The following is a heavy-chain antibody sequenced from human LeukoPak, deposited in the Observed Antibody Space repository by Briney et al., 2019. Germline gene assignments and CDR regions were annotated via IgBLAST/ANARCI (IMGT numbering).Heavy chain of an antibody. V-gene: IGHV3-21*01. CDR2: INNSGSYI. CDR3: ARAWTDGCGEDADAFDI. Sequence: PGGSLRLSCAASGFTFSSYCMNWVRQAPGKGLEWVAYINNSGSYIYYADSVKGRFTISRDNAKNSLYLQMISLRAEDTAVYYCARAWTDGCGEDADAFDIWGQGTMVTVSS. CDR1: GFTFSSYC. J-gene: IGHJ3*02. D-gene: IGHD5-24*01.